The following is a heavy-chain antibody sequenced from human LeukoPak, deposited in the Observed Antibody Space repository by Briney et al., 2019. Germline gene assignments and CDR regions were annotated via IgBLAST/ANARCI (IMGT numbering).Heavy chain of an antibody. J-gene: IGHJ4*02. Sequence: GGSLRLSCAASGFTFSSYGMHWVRQAPGKGLEWVAVISYDGSNKYYADSVKGRFTISRDNSKNTLYLQMNSLRAEDTAVYYCAKELGGRFGELYPDYWGQGTLVTVSS. D-gene: IGHD3-10*01. CDR3: AKELGGRFGELYPDY. CDR1: GFTFSSYG. V-gene: IGHV3-30*18. CDR2: ISYDGSNK.